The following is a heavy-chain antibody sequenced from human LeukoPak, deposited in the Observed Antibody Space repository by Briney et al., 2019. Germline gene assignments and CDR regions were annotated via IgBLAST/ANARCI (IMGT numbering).Heavy chain of an antibody. V-gene: IGHV1-24*01. J-gene: IGHJ4*02. Sequence: ASVTVSCKVSGYTLTELSMHWVRQAPGKGLEWMGGFDPEDGETIYAQKFQGRVTMTEDTSTDTAYMELSSLRSEDTAVYYCATAFANDSGDYGGYYFDYWGQGTLVTVSS. CDR3: ATAFANDSGDYGGYYFDY. CDR1: GYTLTELS. D-gene: IGHD4-17*01. CDR2: FDPEDGET.